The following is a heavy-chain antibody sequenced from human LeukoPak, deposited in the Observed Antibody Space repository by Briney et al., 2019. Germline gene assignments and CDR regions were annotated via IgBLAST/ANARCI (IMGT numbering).Heavy chain of an antibody. Sequence: SQTLSLTCNVSGVSVSDGRYYWTWIRHHPRRGLEWIVYKYYSGSAKYNPSLKSRLTISIDTAKTQFSLQLSSVTAADTATYYCATPYCSSLSCLDVFNMWGQGTRVTVSS. V-gene: IGHV4-31*03. J-gene: IGHJ3*02. CDR2: KYYSGSA. CDR3: ATPYCSSLSCLDVFNM. CDR1: GVSVSDGRYY. D-gene: IGHD2-2*01.